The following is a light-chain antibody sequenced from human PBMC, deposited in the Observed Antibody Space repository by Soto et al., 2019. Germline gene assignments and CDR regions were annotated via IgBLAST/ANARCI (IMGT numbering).Light chain of an antibody. CDR2: DVN. Sequence: ALTQPRSVSGSRGQSVTISCTGTSSDVGGYNDVSWYQQHPGKAPKLIIYDVNKRPSGVPDRFSGSKSGNTASLTISGLQAEDEADYYCCSYAGSYTVVFGGGTKLTVL. J-gene: IGLJ2*01. V-gene: IGLV2-11*01. CDR1: SSDVGGYND. CDR3: CSYAGSYTVV.